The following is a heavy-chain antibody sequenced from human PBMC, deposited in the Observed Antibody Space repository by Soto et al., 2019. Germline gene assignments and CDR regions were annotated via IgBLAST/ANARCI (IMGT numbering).Heavy chain of an antibody. J-gene: IGHJ6*02. D-gene: IGHD6-19*01. CDR2: IYPGDSDT. Sequence: GESLKISCKGSGYIFTSHWIGCVRQMPGKGLEWMGIIYPGDSDTRYSPSFQGQVTISADKSISTAYLQWSSLKASETAMYYCARGAYSSGWYTDYGMDVWGQGTTVTVSS. V-gene: IGHV5-51*01. CDR1: GYIFTSHW. CDR3: ARGAYSSGWYTDYGMDV.